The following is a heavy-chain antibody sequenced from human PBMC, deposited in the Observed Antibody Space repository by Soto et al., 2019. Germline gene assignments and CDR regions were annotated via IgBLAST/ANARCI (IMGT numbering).Heavy chain of an antibody. D-gene: IGHD4-17*01. CDR1: GGTFSSYA. CDR3: ARDIGDYGYYYYGMDV. V-gene: IGHV1-69*14. J-gene: IGHJ6*02. Sequence: QVQLVQSGAEVKKPGSSVKVSCKASGGTFSSYAISWVRQAPGQGLEWMGGNIPIFGTANYAQKFQGRVTITADKATSTAYMELSSLRSEDTAVYYCARDIGDYGYYYYGMDVWGQGTTVTVSS. CDR2: NIPIFGTA.